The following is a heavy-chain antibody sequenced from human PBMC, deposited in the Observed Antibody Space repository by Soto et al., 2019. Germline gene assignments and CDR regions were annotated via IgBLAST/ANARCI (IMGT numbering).Heavy chain of an antibody. D-gene: IGHD5-18*01. CDR1: GYTLTEVS. V-gene: IGHV1-24*01. J-gene: IGHJ4*02. CDR3: ARDPGYSYGYN. Sequence: ASVKVSCKISGYTLTEVSMHWVRQAPGKGLEWMGGFDPEDGETIYAQKFQGRVTITRDTSASTAYMELSSLRSEDTAVYYCARDPGYSYGYNWGQGTLVTVSS. CDR2: FDPEDGET.